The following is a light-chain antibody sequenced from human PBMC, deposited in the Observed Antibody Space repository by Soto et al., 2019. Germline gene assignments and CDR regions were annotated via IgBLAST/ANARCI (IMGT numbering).Light chain of an antibody. Sequence: EIVLTQSPGTLSLSPGQRATLSCRASQTIISNFLAWYQQKPGQAPRLLIQGASNRTTGISDRFSGSGSGTHFTLRISRLQPEDFAVYYCQQYGSAPTFGQGTKVEVK. CDR2: GAS. CDR1: QTIISNF. J-gene: IGKJ1*01. V-gene: IGKV3-20*01. CDR3: QQYGSAPT.